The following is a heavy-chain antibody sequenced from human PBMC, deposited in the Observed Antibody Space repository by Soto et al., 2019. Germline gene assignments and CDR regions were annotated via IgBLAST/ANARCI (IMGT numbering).Heavy chain of an antibody. CDR3: ARVHCTAGTCLDGLDF. D-gene: IGHD2-15*01. CDR2: IYYRSKWFH. J-gene: IGHJ6*02. V-gene: IGHV6-1*01. Sequence: PSQTLSLTCVISGDSVSSNGACWNWIRQSPSRGLQWLGRIYYRSKWFHDYAASVESRMAINPDTSRNQFSLQLSYVTPEDTAVYYCARVHCTAGTCLDGLDFWGQGTTVTVSS. CDR1: GDSVSSNGAC.